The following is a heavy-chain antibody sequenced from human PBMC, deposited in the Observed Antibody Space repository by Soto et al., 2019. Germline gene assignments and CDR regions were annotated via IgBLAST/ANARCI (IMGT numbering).Heavy chain of an antibody. V-gene: IGHV4-34*01. CDR1: GGSFSGYY. CDR3: ARDPSGYSSSWYPGRAYYFDY. J-gene: IGHJ4*02. Sequence: SETLSLTCAVYGGSFSGYYWSWIRQPPGKGLEWIGEINHSGSTNYNPSLKSRVTISVDTSKNQFSLQLNSVTPEDTAVYYCARDPSGYSSSWYPGRAYYFDYWGQGTLVTVSS. D-gene: IGHD6-13*01. CDR2: INHSGST.